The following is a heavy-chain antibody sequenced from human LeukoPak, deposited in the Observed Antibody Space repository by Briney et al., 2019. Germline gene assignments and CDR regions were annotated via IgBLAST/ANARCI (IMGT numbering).Heavy chain of an antibody. D-gene: IGHD1-26*01. CDR1: GFTFSSYW. CDR2: IKNDGSQK. CDR3: ASGPARGSYCGY. Sequence: GGSLRLSCAASGFTFSSYWMSWVRQAPGKGLEWVANIKNDGSQKYSVDSVKGRFTISRDNAKNSLYLQMNSLRAEDTAVYYCASGPARGSYCGYWGQGTLVTVSS. J-gene: IGHJ4*02. V-gene: IGHV3-7*01.